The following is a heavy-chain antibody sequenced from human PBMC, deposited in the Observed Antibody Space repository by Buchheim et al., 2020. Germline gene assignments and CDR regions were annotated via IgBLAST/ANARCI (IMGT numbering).Heavy chain of an antibody. V-gene: IGHV4-39*07. Sequence: QLQLQESGPGLVKPPETLSLTCTVSGGSISSSSYYWGWIRQPPGKGLEWIGSIYYSGSTYYNPSLKSRVTISVDTSKNQFSLKLSSVTAADTAVYYCARGQDDYVWGSYRSEYFQHWGQGTL. D-gene: IGHD3-16*02. CDR3: ARGQDDYVWGSYRSEYFQH. CDR1: GGSISSSSYY. J-gene: IGHJ1*01. CDR2: IYYSGST.